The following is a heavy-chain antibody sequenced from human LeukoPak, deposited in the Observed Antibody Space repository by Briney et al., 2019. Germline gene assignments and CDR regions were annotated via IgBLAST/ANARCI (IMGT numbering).Heavy chain of an antibody. CDR1: GGSISSGSYY. J-gene: IGHJ4*02. V-gene: IGHV4-61*02. CDR3: ARDESTVGFDY. Sequence: PSETLSLTCTVSGGSISSGSYYWSWIRQPAGKGLEWIGRIYTSGSTNYNPSLESRVTISVDTSKNQFSLKLSSVTAADTAVYYCARDESTVGFDYWGQGTLVTVSS. CDR2: IYTSGST. D-gene: IGHD1-26*01.